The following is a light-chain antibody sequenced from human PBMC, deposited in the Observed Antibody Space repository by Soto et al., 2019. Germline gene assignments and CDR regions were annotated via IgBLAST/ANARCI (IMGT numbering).Light chain of an antibody. J-gene: IGLJ1*01. CDR3: SSYTSICTLI. CDR1: SSDVGGYNY. Sequence: QSALTQPASVSGSPGQSITISCTGTSSDVGGYNYVSWYQQHPGKAPKLMIYDVSNRPSGVSNRFSGSKSGNTASLTISGLQAEDEADYYCSSYTSICTLIFGTGTKVTVL. CDR2: DVS. V-gene: IGLV2-14*01.